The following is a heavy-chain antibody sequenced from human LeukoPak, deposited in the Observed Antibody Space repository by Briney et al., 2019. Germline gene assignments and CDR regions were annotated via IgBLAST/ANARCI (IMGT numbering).Heavy chain of an antibody. CDR1: GGTFSSYA. CDR3: ASGGSGSYYLYYYYMDV. Sequence: SVKVSCKASGGTFSSYAISWVRQAPGQGLEWMGGIIPIFGTANYAQKFLGRVTITTDESTSTAYMELSSLRSEDTAVYYCASGGSGSYYLYYYYMDVWGKGTTVTVSS. CDR2: IIPIFGTA. D-gene: IGHD1-26*01. J-gene: IGHJ6*03. V-gene: IGHV1-69*05.